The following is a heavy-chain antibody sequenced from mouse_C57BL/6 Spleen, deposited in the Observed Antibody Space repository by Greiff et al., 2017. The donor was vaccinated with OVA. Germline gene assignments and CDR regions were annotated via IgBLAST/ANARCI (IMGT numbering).Heavy chain of an antibody. Sequence: VQLQQSGAELARPGASVMLSCKASGYTFTSYGISWVKQRTGQGLEWIGEIYPRSGNTYYNEKFKGKATLTADKSSSTAYMELRSLTSEDSAVYFCAKIYDGYYEWYFDVWGTGTTVTVSS. CDR1: GYTFTSYG. CDR2: IYPRSGNT. V-gene: IGHV1-81*01. D-gene: IGHD2-3*01. J-gene: IGHJ1*03. CDR3: AKIYDGYYEWYFDV.